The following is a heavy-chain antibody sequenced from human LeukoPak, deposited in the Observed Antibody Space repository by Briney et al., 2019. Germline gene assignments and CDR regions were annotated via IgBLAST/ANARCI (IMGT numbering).Heavy chain of an antibody. V-gene: IGHV3-48*03. CDR3: ARGVDWHIVATTAFDI. J-gene: IGHJ3*02. D-gene: IGHD5-12*01. Sequence: GGSLRLSCAASGFTFSSYEMNWVRQAPGKGLEWVSYISSSGSTIYYADSVKGRFTISRDNAKNSLYLQMNSLRAEDTAVYYCARGVDWHIVATTAFDIWGQGTMVTVSS. CDR2: ISSSGSTI. CDR1: GFTFSSYE.